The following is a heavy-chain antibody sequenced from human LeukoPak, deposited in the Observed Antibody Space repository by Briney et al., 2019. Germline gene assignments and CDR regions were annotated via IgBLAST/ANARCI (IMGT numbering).Heavy chain of an antibody. CDR3: ARGRGSYSFDY. V-gene: IGHV3-9*01. Sequence: GGSLRLSCAASGFTFDDYAMHWVRQAPGKGLEWVSGISWNSGSIGYADSVKGRFTISRDNAKNSLYLQMNSLRAEDTAVYYCARGRGSYSFDYWGQGTLVTVSS. CDR2: ISWNSGSI. CDR1: GFTFDDYA. J-gene: IGHJ4*02. D-gene: IGHD1-26*01.